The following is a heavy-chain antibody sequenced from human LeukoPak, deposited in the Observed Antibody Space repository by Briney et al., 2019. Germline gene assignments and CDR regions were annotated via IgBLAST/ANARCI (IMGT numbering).Heavy chain of an antibody. CDR1: GFTFSSYM. D-gene: IGHD1-1*01. J-gene: IGHJ4*02. CDR3: ARSLTTLTYEGY. V-gene: IGHV3-21*01. CDR2: INSGSTYT. Sequence: GGSLRLSCAASGFTFSSYMMNWVRQAPGKGLEWVSSINSGSTYTYYTKSVKGRFTVSRDNAKNSLFLQMNSLRAEDTAIYYCARSLTTLTYEGYWGQGTLVTVSS.